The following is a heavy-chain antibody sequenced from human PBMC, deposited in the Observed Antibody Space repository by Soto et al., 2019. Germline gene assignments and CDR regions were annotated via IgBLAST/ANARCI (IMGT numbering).Heavy chain of an antibody. CDR3: ARAGLRIVVVPAAKAMDV. CDR2: INHSGST. Sequence: QVQLQQWGAGLLKPSETLSLTCAVYGGSFSGYYWSWIRQPPGKGLEWIGEINHSGSTNYNPPLKIRCTISGDTAMTQFSLKLSSVTAADPAVYYRARAGLRIVVVPAAKAMDVWGKGTTVPVSS. D-gene: IGHD2-2*01. V-gene: IGHV4-34*01. J-gene: IGHJ6*04. CDR1: GGSFSGYY.